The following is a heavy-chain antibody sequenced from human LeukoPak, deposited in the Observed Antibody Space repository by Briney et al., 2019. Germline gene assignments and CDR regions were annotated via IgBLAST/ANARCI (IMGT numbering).Heavy chain of an antibody. CDR3: AKDLHGTPFDY. D-gene: IGHD2-15*01. CDR1: GFTFSSYA. CDR2: ISGSGGST. J-gene: IGHJ4*02. V-gene: IGHV3-23*01. Sequence: GGSLRLSCAASGFTFSSYAMSWVRQAPGKGLEWVSAISGSGGSTYHADSVRGRFTISRDNSKNTLYLQMNSLRAEDTAVYYCAKDLHGTPFDYWGQGTLVTVSS.